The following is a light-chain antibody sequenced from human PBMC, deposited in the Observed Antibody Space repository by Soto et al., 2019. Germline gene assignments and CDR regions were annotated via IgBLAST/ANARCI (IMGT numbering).Light chain of an antibody. CDR2: GAS. J-gene: IGKJ5*01. CDR3: QQYYSWPS. Sequence: EIVLTQSPATLSLSPGESATLSCRASQRVSPNVAWYQQRPGQAPRLLIYGASTRATGIPGRFSGSGSGTEFTLTISSLESEDFAVYYCQQYYSWPSFGQGTRLEIK. CDR1: QRVSPN. V-gene: IGKV3-15*01.